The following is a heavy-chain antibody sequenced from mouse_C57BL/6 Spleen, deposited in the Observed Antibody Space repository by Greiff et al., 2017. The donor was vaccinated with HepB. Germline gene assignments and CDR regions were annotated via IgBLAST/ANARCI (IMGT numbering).Heavy chain of an antibody. CDR3: AREGTSLYWYFDV. V-gene: IGHV1-76*01. CDR2: IYPGSGNT. J-gene: IGHJ1*03. Sequence: QVQLQQSGAELVRPGASVKLSCKASGYTFTDYYINWVKQRPGQGLEWIARIYPGSGNTYYNEKFKGKATLTAEKSSSTAYMQLSSLTSEDSAVYFCAREGTSLYWYFDVWGTGTTVTVSS. CDR1: GYTFTDYY.